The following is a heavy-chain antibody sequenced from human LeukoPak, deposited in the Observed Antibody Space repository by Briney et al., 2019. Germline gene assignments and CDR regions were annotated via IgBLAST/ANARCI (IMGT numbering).Heavy chain of an antibody. J-gene: IGHJ5*02. Sequence: SETLSLTSTVSGASVSSASYWTWIRQPPGKGVGWIAHIYNGVNTNYNPSLKSRVTISVDTSKNQFSLRLNSVTAADTAVYYCARSRAFNSGAFDPWGQGSLVTVSS. D-gene: IGHD1-26*01. CDR3: ARSRAFNSGAFDP. V-gene: IGHV4-61*01. CDR2: IYNGVNT. CDR1: GASVSSASY.